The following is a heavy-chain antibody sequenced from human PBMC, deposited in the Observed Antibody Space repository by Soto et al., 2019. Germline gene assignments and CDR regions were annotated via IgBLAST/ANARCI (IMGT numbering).Heavy chain of an antibody. CDR3: ARDPGYCSGGSCYHYYYYYGMDV. J-gene: IGHJ6*02. CDR2: ISAYNGNT. D-gene: IGHD2-15*01. Sequence: QVQLVQSGAEVKKPGASVKVSCKASGYTFTSYGISWVRQAPGQGLEWMGWISAYNGNTNYAQKLQGRVTMTTDTSTSTAYMELRSLRSDDTAVYYCARDPGYCSGGSCYHYYYYYGMDVWGQGTTVTVSS. V-gene: IGHV1-18*01. CDR1: GYTFTSYG.